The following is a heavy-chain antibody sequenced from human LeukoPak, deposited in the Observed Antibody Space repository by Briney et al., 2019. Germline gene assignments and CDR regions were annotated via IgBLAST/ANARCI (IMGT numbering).Heavy chain of an antibody. CDR2: INHSGST. J-gene: IGHJ4*02. V-gene: IGHV4-34*01. D-gene: IGHD3-22*01. Sequence: SETLSLTCAVYGGSFSGYYWSWIRQPPGKGLEWIGEINHSGSTYYNPSLKSRVTISVDTSKNQFSLKLSSVTAADTAVYYCARRPSFTRIVVTPPRDPYYFDYWAKEPLVTFSS. CDR1: GGSFSGYY. CDR3: ARRPSFTRIVVTPPRDPYYFDY.